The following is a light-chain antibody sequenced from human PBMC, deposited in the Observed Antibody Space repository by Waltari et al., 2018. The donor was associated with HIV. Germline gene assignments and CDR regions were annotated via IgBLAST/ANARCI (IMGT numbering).Light chain of an antibody. CDR3: QAWDSSTAV. Sequence: SYELTQPPSVSVSPGQTASITCTGDKLGEKYACWYQQKPGQSPVLVIDQDNKRPSGIPERFSGSNSGNTATLTISGTQAMDEADYYCQAWDSSTAVFGGGTKLTVL. CDR2: QDN. J-gene: IGLJ3*02. CDR1: KLGEKY. V-gene: IGLV3-1*01.